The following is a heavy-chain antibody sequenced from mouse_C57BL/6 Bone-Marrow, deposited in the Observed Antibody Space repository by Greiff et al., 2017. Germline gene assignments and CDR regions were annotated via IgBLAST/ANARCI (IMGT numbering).Heavy chain of an antibody. CDR1: GFTFSDYY. Sequence: EVQVVESEGGLVQPGSSMKLSCTASGFTFSDYYMAWVRQVPEKGLEWVANINYDGSSTYYLDSLKSRFIISRDNAKNILYLQMSSLKSEDTATYYCARGDYGYYYAMDYWGQGTSVTVSS. D-gene: IGHD2-4*01. J-gene: IGHJ4*01. CDR3: ARGDYGYYYAMDY. CDR2: INYDGSST. V-gene: IGHV5-16*01.